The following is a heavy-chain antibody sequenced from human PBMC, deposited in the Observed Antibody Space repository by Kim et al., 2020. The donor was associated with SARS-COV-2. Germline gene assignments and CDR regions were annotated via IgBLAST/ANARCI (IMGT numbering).Heavy chain of an antibody. CDR2: ISGSSRTI. J-gene: IGHJ4*02. V-gene: IGHV3-48*04. CDR3: ARVGYYDDSGWGY. D-gene: IGHD3-22*01. CDR1: GFTFRSYG. Sequence: GGSLRLSCLVSGFTFRSYGMHWVRQAPGKGLEWVSYISGSSRTIYYADAVKGRFTISRENAKNSLHLQMNSLRAEDTAVYYCARVGYYDDSGWGYWGQGTLVAVSS.